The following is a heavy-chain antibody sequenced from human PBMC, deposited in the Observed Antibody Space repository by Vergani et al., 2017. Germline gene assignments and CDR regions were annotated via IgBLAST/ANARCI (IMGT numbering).Heavy chain of an antibody. Sequence: QVQLQESGPGLVKPSQTLSLTCTVSGGSISSGGYYWGWLRQPPGKGLEWIGSIYYSGSTYYNPSLKSRVNISVDTSKKQFCLKLSYVTAADTAVYYCARASSWYEADYWGQGTLVTVSS. CDR2: IYYSGST. CDR1: GGSISSGGYY. D-gene: IGHD6-13*01. V-gene: IGHV4-39*01. J-gene: IGHJ4*02. CDR3: ARASSWYEADY.